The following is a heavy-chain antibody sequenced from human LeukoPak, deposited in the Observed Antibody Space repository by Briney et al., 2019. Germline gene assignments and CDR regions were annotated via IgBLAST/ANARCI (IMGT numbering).Heavy chain of an antibody. CDR3: ARGDGGRFDY. Sequence: PSETLSLTCTVSGGSISSYYWSWIRQPPGKGLEWIGYIYYSGSTNYNPSLKSRVTISVDTSKNQFSLKLSSVTAADTAVYYCARGDGGRFDYWGQGTLVTVSS. CDR2: IYYSGST. V-gene: IGHV4-59*01. D-gene: IGHD2-21*02. J-gene: IGHJ4*02. CDR1: GGSISSYY.